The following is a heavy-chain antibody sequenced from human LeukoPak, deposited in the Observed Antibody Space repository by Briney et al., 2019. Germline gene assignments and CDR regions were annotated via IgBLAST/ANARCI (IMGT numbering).Heavy chain of an antibody. CDR2: IGIDSGNT. J-gene: IGHJ4*02. Sequence: PGGSLRLSCAASGFTFSDYSMNWVRPAPGKGREWISYIGIDSGNTNYADSVKGRFTISGDKAKNSLYLQMNSLRVEDTAVYYCARDYKYAFDNWGQGTLVTVSS. V-gene: IGHV3-48*01. D-gene: IGHD5-24*01. CDR3: ARDYKYAFDN. CDR1: GFTFSDYS.